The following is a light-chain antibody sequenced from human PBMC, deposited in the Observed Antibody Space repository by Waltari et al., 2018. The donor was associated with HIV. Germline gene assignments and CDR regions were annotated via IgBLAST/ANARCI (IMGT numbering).Light chain of an antibody. V-gene: IGKV2-30*02. Sequence: EVGLRQSPLSLAVRLGQSASISCKSSQSLVHSNGDTYFHWFHQRPGPSPRRLIYKVSNRDSGVPERFTGTGSGSQFTLKISAVAAEDVGIYFCVQGTYWPPTFGGGTKVEVK. CDR3: VQGTYWPPT. CDR2: KVS. J-gene: IGKJ4*02. CDR1: QSLVHSNGDTY.